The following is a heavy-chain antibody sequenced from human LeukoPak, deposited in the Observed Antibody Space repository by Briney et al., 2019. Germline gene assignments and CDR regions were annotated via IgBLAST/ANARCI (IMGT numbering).Heavy chain of an antibody. V-gene: IGHV3-48*03. D-gene: IGHD1-14*01. CDR2: IKSGVTTI. CDR1: GFTFSSYG. J-gene: IGHJ6*02. Sequence: QPGGSLRLSCAASGFTFSSYGMNWVRQAPGKGLEWVSYIKSGVTTIYYADSVKGRFTISRDNAKNSLYLQMSSLRVEDTAIYYCARDPSITNPYFGMDVWGQGTTVTVSS. CDR3: ARDPSITNPYFGMDV.